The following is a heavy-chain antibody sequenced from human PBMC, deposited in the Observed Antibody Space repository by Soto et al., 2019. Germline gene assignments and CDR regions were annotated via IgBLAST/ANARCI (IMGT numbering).Heavy chain of an antibody. CDR3: ARSDGRY. CDR1: GASISSYY. V-gene: IGHV4-59*01. J-gene: IGHJ4*02. Sequence: SETLSLTCTVSGASISSYYWTWIRLPPGKGLEWIGYIYYSGTTSYNPSLKSRVTISVDTSKNQFSLKLSSVTAADTAVYYCARSDGRYWGQGTLVTVSS. CDR2: IYYSGTT.